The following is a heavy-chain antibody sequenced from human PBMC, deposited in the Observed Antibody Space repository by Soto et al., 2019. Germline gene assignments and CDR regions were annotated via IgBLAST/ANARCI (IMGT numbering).Heavy chain of an antibody. CDR1: GFTFSGSA. CDR2: IRSKANSYAT. Sequence: PGGSLRLSCAASGFTFSGSAMHWARQASGKGLEWVGRIRSKANSYATAYAASVKGRFTISRDDSKNTAYLQMNSLKTEDTAVYYCTRRSLLVPAASDYWGQGTLVTVSS. V-gene: IGHV3-73*01. CDR3: TRRSLLVPAASDY. D-gene: IGHD2-2*01. J-gene: IGHJ4*02.